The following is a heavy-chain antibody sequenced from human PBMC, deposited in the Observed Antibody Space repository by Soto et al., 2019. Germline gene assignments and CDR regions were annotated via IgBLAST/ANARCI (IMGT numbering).Heavy chain of an antibody. CDR1: GFTFSSYA. CDR2: ISGSVSST. J-gene: IGHJ6*02. Sequence: GGSLRLSCAASGFTFSSYAMSWVRQAPGKGLEWVSAISGSVSSTYYADSVKGRFTISRDNSRNTLYLQMNSLRAEDTAVYYCAKSPGSGWACYYYGMDVWGQGTTVTVSS. CDR3: AKSPGSGWACYYYGMDV. D-gene: IGHD6-19*01. V-gene: IGHV3-23*01.